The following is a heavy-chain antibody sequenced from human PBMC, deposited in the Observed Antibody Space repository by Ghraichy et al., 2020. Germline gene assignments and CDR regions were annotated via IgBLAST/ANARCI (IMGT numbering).Heavy chain of an antibody. CDR1: GYTLTELS. D-gene: IGHD3-3*01. Sequence: ASVKVSCKVSGYTLTELSMHWVRQAPGKGLEWMGGFDPEDGETIYAQKFQGRVTMTEDTSTDTAYMELSSLRSEDTAVYYCATVGRSYDFWSGYYTGGWFDPWGQGTLVTVSS. CDR3: ATVGRSYDFWSGYYTGGWFDP. J-gene: IGHJ5*02. V-gene: IGHV1-24*01. CDR2: FDPEDGET.